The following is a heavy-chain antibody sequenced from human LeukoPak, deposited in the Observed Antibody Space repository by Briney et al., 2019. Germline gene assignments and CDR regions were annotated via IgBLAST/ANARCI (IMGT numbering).Heavy chain of an antibody. Sequence: SETLSLTCTVSGGSISSYYWSWIRQPPGKGLEWIGYIYYSGSTNYNPSLKSRVTISVDTSKNQFSLKLSSATAADTAVYYCARIYYYDSSGYSTIYWYFDLWGRGTLVTVSS. CDR1: GGSISSYY. D-gene: IGHD3-22*01. J-gene: IGHJ2*01. V-gene: IGHV4-59*08. CDR3: ARIYYYDSSGYSTIYWYFDL. CDR2: IYYSGST.